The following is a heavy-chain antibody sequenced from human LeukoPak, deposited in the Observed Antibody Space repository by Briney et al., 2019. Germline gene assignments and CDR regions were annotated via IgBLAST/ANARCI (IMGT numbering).Heavy chain of an antibody. CDR2: ISYDGSNK. Sequence: GGSLRLSCAASGFTFSSYGMHWVRQAPGKGLEWVAVISYDGSNKYYADSVKGRFTISRDNSKNTLYLQMNSLRAEDTAVYYCAKEGHYYGSGSYRGHYYGMDVWGKGTTVTVSS. V-gene: IGHV3-30*18. D-gene: IGHD3-10*01. J-gene: IGHJ6*04. CDR3: AKEGHYYGSGSYRGHYYGMDV. CDR1: GFTFSSYG.